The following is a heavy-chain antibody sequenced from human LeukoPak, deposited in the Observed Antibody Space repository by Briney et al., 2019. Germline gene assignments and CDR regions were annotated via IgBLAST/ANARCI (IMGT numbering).Heavy chain of an antibody. Sequence: KPSETLSLTCAVSGYSISSGYYWGWIRQPPGNGLEWIGSIYHSGSTYYNPSLKSLVTISVDTSKNQFSLKLSSVTAADTAVYYCARGGGYCSGGSCYPSYFDYWGQGTLVTVSS. J-gene: IGHJ4*02. V-gene: IGHV4-38-2*01. CDR2: IYHSGST. CDR1: GYSISSGYY. D-gene: IGHD2-15*01. CDR3: ARGGGYCSGGSCYPSYFDY.